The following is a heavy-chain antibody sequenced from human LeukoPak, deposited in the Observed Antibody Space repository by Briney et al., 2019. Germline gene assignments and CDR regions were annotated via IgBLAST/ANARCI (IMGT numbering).Heavy chain of an antibody. D-gene: IGHD4-17*01. V-gene: IGHV4-59*08. CDR2: IFYSGST. J-gene: IGHJ4*02. Sequence: SETLSLTCTVSGGSISSYYWSWIRQPPGKGLEWIGYIFYSGSTNYNPSLKSRVTISVDTSKNQFSLKLSSVTAADTAMYYCARLNGDSYIYYFDSWGQGTLVTVSS. CDR3: ARLNGDSYIYYFDS. CDR1: GGSISSYY.